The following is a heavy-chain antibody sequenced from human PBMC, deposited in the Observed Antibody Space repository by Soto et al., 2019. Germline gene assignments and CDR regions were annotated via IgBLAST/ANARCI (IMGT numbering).Heavy chain of an antibody. CDR2: IIPIFGTA. D-gene: IGHD6-6*01. V-gene: IGHV1-69*01. Sequence: QVQLVQSGAEVQKPGSSVKVSCKASGGTFSSYAISWVRQAPGQGLEWMGGIIPIFGTANYAQKFQGRVTITADESTSTAYKELSSLRSEDTAVYYCASSSSSSVYYYYHGMDVWGQGTTVTGSS. J-gene: IGHJ6*02. CDR1: GGTFSSYA. CDR3: ASSSSSSVYYYYHGMDV.